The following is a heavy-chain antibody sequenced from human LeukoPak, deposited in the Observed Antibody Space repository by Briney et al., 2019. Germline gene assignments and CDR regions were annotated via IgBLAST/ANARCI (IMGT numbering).Heavy chain of an antibody. V-gene: IGHV3-23*01. D-gene: IGHD2-8*01. CDR1: GFTFSSYA. Sequence: GGSLTLSCAGTGFTFSSYAMSWVRQARGQGLEWVSVISDSGDYTSYADSVRGRFTISRDNSRNTLYLQMISLRPEDTAVYYCAKDTSIGKYCTNGVCSPFDYWGQGTLVTVSS. J-gene: IGHJ4*02. CDR3: AKDTSIGKYCTNGVCSPFDY. CDR2: ISDSGDYT.